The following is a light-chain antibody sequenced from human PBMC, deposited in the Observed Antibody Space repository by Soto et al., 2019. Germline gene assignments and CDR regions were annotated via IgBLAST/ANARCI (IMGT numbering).Light chain of an antibody. CDR3: HQFASSPVT. V-gene: IGKV3-20*01. J-gene: IGKJ3*01. CDR1: QTLSGNY. Sequence: EIVLTHSPATLALSPGDSAALSCWASQTLSGNYFAWCKQIPGLPPRPLVNGPSGREAGIPDRFSGSGSRTVSNLTISGVEHEDFSIYYCHQFASSPVTVGPQPKVN. CDR2: GPS.